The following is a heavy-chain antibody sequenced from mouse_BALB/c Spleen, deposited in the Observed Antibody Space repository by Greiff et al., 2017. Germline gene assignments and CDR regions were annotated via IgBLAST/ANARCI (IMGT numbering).Heavy chain of an antibody. V-gene: IGHV5-12-2*01. CDR2: ISNGGGST. CDR1: GFTFSSYT. D-gene: IGHD4-1*01. J-gene: IGHJ2*01. CDR3: ARNGTYYYLDY. Sequence: EVQVVESGGGLVQPGGSLKLSCAASGFTFSSYTMSWVRQTPEKRLEWVAYISNGGGSTYYPDTVKGRFTISRDNAKNTLYLQMSSLKSEDTAMYYCARNGTYYYLDYGGQGTTLTVSS.